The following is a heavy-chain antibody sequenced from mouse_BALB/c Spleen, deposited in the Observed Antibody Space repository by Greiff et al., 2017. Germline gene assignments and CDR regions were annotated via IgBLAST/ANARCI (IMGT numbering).Heavy chain of an antibody. CDR1: GYSITSDYA. D-gene: IGHD1-1*01. CDR3: ARFTTVVAPGFAY. J-gene: IGHJ3*01. V-gene: IGHV3-2*02. Sequence: EVQGVESGPGLVKPSQSLSLTCTVTGYSITSDYAWNWIRQFPGNKLEWMGYISYSGSTSYNPSLKSRISITRDTSKNQFFLQLNSVTTEDTATYYCARFTTVVAPGFAYWGQGTLVTVSA. CDR2: ISYSGST.